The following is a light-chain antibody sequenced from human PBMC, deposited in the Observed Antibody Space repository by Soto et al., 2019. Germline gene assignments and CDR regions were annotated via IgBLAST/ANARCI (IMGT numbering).Light chain of an antibody. CDR1: QSLLHDNGFNF. CDR2: LGS. CDR3: MQALETPLT. J-gene: IGKJ4*01. V-gene: IGKV2-28*01. Sequence: DIVMTQSPLFLSVTPGEPASISCRSSQSLLHDNGFNFLNWYLQKPGQSPQLPISLGSSRASGVPDRFSGSASGRDFTLLISRVEAEDVGVFYCMQALETPLTFGGGTKVEIK.